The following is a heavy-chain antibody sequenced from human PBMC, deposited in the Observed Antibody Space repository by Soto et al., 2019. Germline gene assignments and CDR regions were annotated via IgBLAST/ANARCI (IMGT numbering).Heavy chain of an antibody. Sequence: GGSPRLSCAASGFTFSNAWMNWVRQAPGKGLEWVGRIKSKTDGGTTDYAAPVKCRFTISRDDSKNTLYLQMNSLKTEDTAVYYCTTERGMYYYDSSGYEWGQGTLVTVSS. CDR2: IKSKTDGGTT. CDR1: GFTFSNAW. CDR3: TTERGMYYYDSSGYE. D-gene: IGHD3-22*01. J-gene: IGHJ4*02. V-gene: IGHV3-15*07.